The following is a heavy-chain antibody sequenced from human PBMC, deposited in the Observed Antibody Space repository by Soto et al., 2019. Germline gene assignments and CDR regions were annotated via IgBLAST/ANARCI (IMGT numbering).Heavy chain of an antibody. Sequence: SVKVSCKASGGTFSSYAISWVRQAPGQGLEWMGGIIPIFGTANYAQKFQGRVTITADESTSTAYMELSSLRSEDTAVYYCASPEVYGDYYYYGMDVWGQGTTVTVSS. CDR3: ASPEVYGDYYYYGMDV. CDR2: IIPIFGTA. J-gene: IGHJ6*02. CDR1: GGTFSSYA. D-gene: IGHD4-17*01. V-gene: IGHV1-69*13.